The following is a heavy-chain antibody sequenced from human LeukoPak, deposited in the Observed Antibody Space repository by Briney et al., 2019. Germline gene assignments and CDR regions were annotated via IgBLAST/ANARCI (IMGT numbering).Heavy chain of an antibody. CDR3: ARAGGSHDYVWGSYHDY. Sequence: GASVKVSCKASGYTFTSYGISWVRQAPGQGLEWMGWISAYNGNTNYAQKLQGRVTMTTDTSTSIAYMELRSLRSDDTAVYYCARAGGSHDYVWGSYHDYWGQGTLVTVSS. J-gene: IGHJ4*02. V-gene: IGHV1-18*01. CDR2: ISAYNGNT. CDR1: GYTFTSYG. D-gene: IGHD3-16*01.